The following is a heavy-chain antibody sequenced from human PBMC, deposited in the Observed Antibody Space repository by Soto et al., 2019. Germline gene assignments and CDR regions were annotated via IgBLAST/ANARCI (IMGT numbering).Heavy chain of an antibody. J-gene: IGHJ5*02. CDR2: INHSGST. Sequence: SETLSLTCAVYGGSFSGYYWSWIRQPPGKGLEWIGEINHSGSTNYNPSLKSRVTISVDTSKNQFSLKLSSVTAADTAVYYCARPYSSGWYPWFDPWGQGTLVTVS. CDR1: GGSFSGYY. CDR3: ARPYSSGWYPWFDP. V-gene: IGHV4-34*01. D-gene: IGHD6-19*01.